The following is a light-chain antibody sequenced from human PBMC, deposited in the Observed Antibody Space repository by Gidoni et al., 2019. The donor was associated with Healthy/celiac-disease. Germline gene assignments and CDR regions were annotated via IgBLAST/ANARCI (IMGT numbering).Light chain of an antibody. CDR1: SSHIGSNY. CDR2: RNN. V-gene: IGLV1-47*01. CDR3: AAWDDSLSGPV. Sequence: QSVLTQPPSASGTPGQRVTISCSGSSSHIGSNYVYWYQQLPGTAPKLLIYRNNQRPSGVPDRFSGSKSGTSAPLAISGLRSEDEADYYCAAWDDSLSGPVFGGGTKLTVL. J-gene: IGLJ2*01.